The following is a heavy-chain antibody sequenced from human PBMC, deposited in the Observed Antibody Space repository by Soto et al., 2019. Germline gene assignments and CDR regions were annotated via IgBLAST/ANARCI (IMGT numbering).Heavy chain of an antibody. D-gene: IGHD2-21*01. CDR1: GFTFGDYT. Sequence: GGSLRLSCSASGFTFGDYTITWLRQAPGKGLDWVGFIRSKAYGGTTEYAASVKGRFTVSRDDSKNIAYLQMNSLKTEDTAAFYCARNSFGNNWFDPWGQGTLVTVS. J-gene: IGHJ5*02. V-gene: IGHV3-49*03. CDR3: ARNSFGNNWFDP. CDR2: IRSKAYGGTT.